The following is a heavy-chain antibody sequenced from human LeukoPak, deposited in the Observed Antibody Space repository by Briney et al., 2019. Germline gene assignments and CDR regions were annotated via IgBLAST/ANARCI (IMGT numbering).Heavy chain of an antibody. J-gene: IGHJ4*02. V-gene: IGHV4-59*08. Sequence: PSETLSLTCTVSGGSISSYYWSWIWQPPGKGLEWIGYIYYSGGTNYNPSLKSRVTISVDTSKNQFSLKLSSVTAADTAVYYCARHPSSSGWYYGFDYWGQGTLVTVSS. CDR1: GGSISSYY. D-gene: IGHD6-19*01. CDR2: IYYSGGT. CDR3: ARHPSSSGWYYGFDY.